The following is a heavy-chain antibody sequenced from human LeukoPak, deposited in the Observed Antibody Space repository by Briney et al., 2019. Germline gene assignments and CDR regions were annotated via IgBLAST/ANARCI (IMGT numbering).Heavy chain of an antibody. CDR2: INPNSGGT. CDR3: ARGVVVVPVAMDNWFDP. D-gene: IGHD2-2*01. CDR1: GYTFTGYY. J-gene: IGHJ5*02. V-gene: IGHV1-2*02. Sequence: ASVKVSCKASGYTFTGYYMHWVRQAPGQGLEWMGWINPNSGGTNYAQKFQGRVTMTRDTSISTAYMELSRLRSDDTAVYYCARGVVVVPVAMDNWFDPWGQGTLVTVSS.